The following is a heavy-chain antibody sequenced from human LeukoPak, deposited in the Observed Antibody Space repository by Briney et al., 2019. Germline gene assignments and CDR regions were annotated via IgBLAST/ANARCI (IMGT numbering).Heavy chain of an antibody. Sequence: PSETLSLTCTDSGGSISSYYWSWIRQPPGKGLEWIGYIYYSGSTNYNPSLKSRVTISVDTSKNQFSLKLSSVTAADTAVYYCARLILTGYTYYFDYWGQGTLVTVSS. CDR1: GGSISSYY. V-gene: IGHV4-59*01. D-gene: IGHD3-9*01. CDR2: IYYSGST. CDR3: ARLILTGYTYYFDY. J-gene: IGHJ4*02.